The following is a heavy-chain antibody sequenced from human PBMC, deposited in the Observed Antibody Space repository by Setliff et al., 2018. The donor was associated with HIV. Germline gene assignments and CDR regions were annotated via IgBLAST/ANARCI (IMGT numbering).Heavy chain of an antibody. V-gene: IGHV1-69*05. D-gene: IGHD4-17*01. CDR3: ASYLPWGDYGDDAFDI. Sequence: SVKVSCKASGGTFSSYAISWVRQAPGQGLEWMGGIIPIFGTANYAQKFQGRVTITTDESTSTAYMELSSLRSEDTAVYYCASYLPWGDYGDDAFDIWGQGTMVT. CDR2: IIPIFGTA. CDR1: GGTFSSYA. J-gene: IGHJ3*02.